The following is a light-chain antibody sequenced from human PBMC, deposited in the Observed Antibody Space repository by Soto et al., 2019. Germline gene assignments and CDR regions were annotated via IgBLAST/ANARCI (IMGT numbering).Light chain of an antibody. V-gene: IGKV1-5*01. J-gene: IGKJ2*01. CDR3: QQYNSYLYT. CDR2: DAS. Sequence: DIQMTQSPSTLSASVGDRVTITCRASQSISSWLAWYQQKPGKAPKLMIYDASSLESGVPSRFSGSGSGTEFTLTISSLQPDDFATYSCQQYNSYLYTFGQETKLEIK. CDR1: QSISSW.